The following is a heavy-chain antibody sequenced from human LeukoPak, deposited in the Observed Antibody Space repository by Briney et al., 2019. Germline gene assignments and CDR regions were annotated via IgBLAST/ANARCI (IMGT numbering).Heavy chain of an antibody. Sequence: SVTLSLTCAVSGGSISSYYWSWIRQPPGKGLEWIGYIYYSGSTDYNPSLKSRVTISVDTSKNQFSLKLSSVTAADTAVYYCARDTTGNNWFDPWGQGTLVTVSS. J-gene: IGHJ5*02. CDR2: IYYSGST. CDR1: GGSISSYY. V-gene: IGHV4-59*01. CDR3: ARDTTGNNWFDP. D-gene: IGHD1-1*01.